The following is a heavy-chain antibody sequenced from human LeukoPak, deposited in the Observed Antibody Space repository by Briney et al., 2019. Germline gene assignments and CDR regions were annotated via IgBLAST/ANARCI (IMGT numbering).Heavy chain of an antibody. J-gene: IGHJ4*02. CDR2: MNLSGDT. D-gene: IGHD3-3*01. CDR3: ARGPSYDFWSGYFPY. Sequence: SETLSLTCTVYGGSFSGYHWSWIRQTPGKGLEWIGEMNLSGDTNYKLSLKSRVTISADTSKNLLSLKLTSVTAADTAVYYCARGPSYDFWSGYFPYWGQGTRVTVSS. CDR1: GGSFSGYH. V-gene: IGHV4-34*01.